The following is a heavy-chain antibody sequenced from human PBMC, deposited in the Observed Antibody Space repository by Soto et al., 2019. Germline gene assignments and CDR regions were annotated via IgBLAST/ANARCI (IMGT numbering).Heavy chain of an antibody. V-gene: IGHV1-46*01. J-gene: IGHJ4*02. CDR2: INPNGGST. CDR3: ARSLLQGDF. Sequence: QVQLVQSGAEVKKPGASVKISCKASGYTFIHYYIHWVRQAPGQGLEWMAIINPNGGSTNYAQKFQGRVTVTSNTSTTTVSMELNSLESDDTAVYFCARSLLQGDFWGQGTLFTVSS. D-gene: IGHD2-21*01. CDR1: GYTFIHYY.